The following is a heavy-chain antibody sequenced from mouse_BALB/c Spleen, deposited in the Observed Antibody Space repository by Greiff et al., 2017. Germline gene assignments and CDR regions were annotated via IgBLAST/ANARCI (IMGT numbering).Heavy chain of an antibody. CDR2: ISSGGST. CDR1: GFTFSSYA. J-gene: IGHJ2*01. Sequence: EVQLVESGGGLVKPGGSLKLSCAASGFTFSSYAMSWVRQTPEKRLEWVASISSGGSTYYPDSVKGRFTISRDNARNILYLQMSSLRSEDTAMYYCARGGVYYFDYWGQGTTLTVSS. CDR3: ARGGVYYFDY. V-gene: IGHV5-6-5*01.